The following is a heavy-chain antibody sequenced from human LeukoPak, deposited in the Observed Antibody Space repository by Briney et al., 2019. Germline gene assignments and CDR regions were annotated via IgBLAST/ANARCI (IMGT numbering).Heavy chain of an antibody. V-gene: IGHV4-59*01. CDR2: IYYSGST. Sequence: SSETLSLTCTVSGGSISSYYWSWIRQPPGKGLEWIGYIYYSGSTNYNPSLKSRVTISVDTSKDQFSLKLSSVTAADTAVYYCARWTTVPHNWFDPWGQGTLVTVSS. J-gene: IGHJ5*02. D-gene: IGHD2/OR15-2a*01. CDR3: ARWTTVPHNWFDP. CDR1: GGSISSYY.